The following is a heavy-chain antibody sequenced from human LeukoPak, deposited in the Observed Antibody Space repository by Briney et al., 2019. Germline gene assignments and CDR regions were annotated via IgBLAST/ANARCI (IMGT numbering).Heavy chain of an antibody. V-gene: IGHV3-21*01. CDR2: ISSSSSYI. J-gene: IGHJ4*02. CDR1: GFTFSSYA. Sequence: PGGSLRLSCAASGFTFSSYAMNWVRQAPGKGLEWVSSISSSSSYIYYADSVKGRFTISRDNAKNSLYLQMNSLRAEDTAVYYCARDAPWEPYYFDYWGQGTLVTVSS. CDR3: ARDAPWEPYYFDY. D-gene: IGHD1-26*01.